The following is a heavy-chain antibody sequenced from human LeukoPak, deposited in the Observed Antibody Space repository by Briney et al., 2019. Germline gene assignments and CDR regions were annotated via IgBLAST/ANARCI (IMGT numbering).Heavy chain of an antibody. CDR2: IYYSGST. Sequence: SETLSLTCTVSGGSMSSSSYYWGWIRQPPGKGLEWIGSIYYSGSTYYNPSLKSRVTISVDTAKNQFSLKLSSVTAADTAVYYCARRDYYDSSGYYHWGQGTLVTVSS. D-gene: IGHD3-22*01. V-gene: IGHV4-39*01. J-gene: IGHJ5*02. CDR1: GGSMSSSSYY. CDR3: ARRDYYDSSGYYH.